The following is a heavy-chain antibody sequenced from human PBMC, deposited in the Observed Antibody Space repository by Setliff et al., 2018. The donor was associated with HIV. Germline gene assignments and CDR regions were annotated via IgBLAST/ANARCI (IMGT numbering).Heavy chain of an antibody. Sequence: ASVKVSCKASGGTFKSYAISWVRQAPGQGLGWMGGIVPSGGSTWYAQKFQGRVTMTGDTSTNTLYIELSSLRSEDTAVYYCARGWEGGMDYWGQGTLVTVSS. V-gene: IGHV1-46*02. CDR3: ARGWEGGMDY. J-gene: IGHJ4*02. CDR2: IVPSGGST. CDR1: GGTFKSYA. D-gene: IGHD1-26*01.